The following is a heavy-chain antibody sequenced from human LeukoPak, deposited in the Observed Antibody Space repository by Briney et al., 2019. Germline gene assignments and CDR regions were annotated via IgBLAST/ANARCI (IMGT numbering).Heavy chain of an antibody. CDR3: ARYDFWSGYYNY. Sequence: GEPLKISGLGSGSSSTSYWIGWARQMPGKGLGWVGIIYPVDSDTRYSPSFQGQVTISADKSISTAYLQWSSLKASDTAMYYCARYDFWSGYYNYWGQGTLVTVSS. J-gene: IGHJ4*02. CDR1: GSSSTSYW. CDR2: IYPVDSDT. V-gene: IGHV5-51*01. D-gene: IGHD3-3*01.